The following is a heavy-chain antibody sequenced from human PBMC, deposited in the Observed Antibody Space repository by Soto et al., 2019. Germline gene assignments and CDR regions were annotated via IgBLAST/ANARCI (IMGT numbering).Heavy chain of an antibody. D-gene: IGHD2-15*01. CDR3: AKRVVAAVLYYYYMDV. J-gene: IGHJ6*03. V-gene: IGHV3-23*01. Sequence: GGSLRLSCAASGFTFSSYAMSWVRQAPGKGLEWVSAISGSGGSTYYADSVKGRFTISRDNSKNTLYLQMNSLRAEDTAVYYCAKRVVAAVLYYYYMDVWGKGTTVTVSS. CDR2: ISGSGGST. CDR1: GFTFSSYA.